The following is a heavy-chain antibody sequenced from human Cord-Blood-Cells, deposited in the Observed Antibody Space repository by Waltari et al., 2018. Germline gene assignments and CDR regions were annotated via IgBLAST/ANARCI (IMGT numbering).Heavy chain of an antibody. V-gene: IGHV4-34*01. J-gene: IGHJ4*02. CDR3: ARGTTWIQLWRFDY. CDR1: GGSFCGYY. CDR2: INHSGST. Sequence: QVQLQQWGAGLLKPSETLSLTCALYGGSFCGYYWSWTRQPPGKGLEWIGEINHSGSTNYNPSLKSRVTISVDTSKNQFSLKLSSVTAADTAVYYCARGTTWIQLWRFDYWGQGTLVTVSS. D-gene: IGHD5-18*01.